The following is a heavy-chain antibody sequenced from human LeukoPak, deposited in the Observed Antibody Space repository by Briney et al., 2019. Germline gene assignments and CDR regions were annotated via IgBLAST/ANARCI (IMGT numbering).Heavy chain of an antibody. D-gene: IGHD3-10*01. V-gene: IGHV3-53*01. Sequence: GGSLRLSCAASGFTVSSNYMSWVRQAPGKGLEWVSVIYSGGSTYYADSVKGRFTISRDNSKNTLYLQMNSLRAEDTAVYYCATMYYYGSGVFDYWGQGTLVTVSS. CDR1: GFTVSSNY. CDR2: IYSGGST. CDR3: ATMYYYGSGVFDY. J-gene: IGHJ4*02.